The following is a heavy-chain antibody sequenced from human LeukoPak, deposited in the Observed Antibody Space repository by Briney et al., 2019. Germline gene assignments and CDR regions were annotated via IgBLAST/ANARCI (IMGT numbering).Heavy chain of an antibody. V-gene: IGHV1-2*02. Sequence: ASVKVSCKASRYSFTGYYMHWVRQAPGQGLEWMGWINPNSGDTKYAQKFQGRVTMTRNTSISTAYMELSSLRSEDTAVYYCARGFTMVRGAILRRTDYWGQGTLVTVSS. D-gene: IGHD3-10*01. CDR1: RYSFTGYY. CDR3: ARGFTMVRGAILRRTDY. J-gene: IGHJ4*02. CDR2: INPNSGDT.